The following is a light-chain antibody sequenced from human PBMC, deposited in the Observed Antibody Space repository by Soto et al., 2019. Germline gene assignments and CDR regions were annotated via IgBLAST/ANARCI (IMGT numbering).Light chain of an antibody. CDR1: QSISSY. V-gene: IGKV1-39*01. J-gene: IGKJ5*01. CDR3: QQSYSTPIT. CDR2: AAS. Sequence: DIQMTQSPASLSSSLLGRVSITCRASQSISSYLNWYQQKPGKAPKLLIYAASSLQSGVPSRFSGSGSGTDFTLTISSLQPEDFATYYCQQSYSTPITFGQGTRLEIK.